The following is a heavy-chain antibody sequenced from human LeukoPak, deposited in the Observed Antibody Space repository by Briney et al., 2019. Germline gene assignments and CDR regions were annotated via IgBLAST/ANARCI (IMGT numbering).Heavy chain of an antibody. D-gene: IGHD3-9*01. CDR3: ARVNFDWFTLGY. V-gene: IGHV4-59*01. Sequence: PSETLSLTCTVSGGSISSYYWSWIRQPPGKGLEWIGYIYYSGSTNYNPSLKSRVTISVDTSKNQFSLKLSSVTAADTAVYYCARVNFDWFTLGYWGQGTLVTVSS. CDR2: IYYSGST. CDR1: GGSISSYY. J-gene: IGHJ4*02.